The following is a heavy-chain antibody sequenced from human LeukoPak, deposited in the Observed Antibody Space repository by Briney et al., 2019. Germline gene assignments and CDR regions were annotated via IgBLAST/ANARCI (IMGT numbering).Heavy chain of an antibody. CDR1: GGFTSNDYW. D-gene: IGHD6-19*01. CDR2: IRHYDGHT. CDR3: ASSIPIGWSPNTY. V-gene: IGHV4/OR15-8*02. Sequence: PSETLSLTCDVSGGFTSNDYWWSRVRQPPGKGLEWIGEIRHYDGHTKYNPSLKGRVTISIDKPRNHFSLTLTSVTAADTAIYYCASSIPIGWSPNTYWGQGTLVIVSS. J-gene: IGHJ4*02.